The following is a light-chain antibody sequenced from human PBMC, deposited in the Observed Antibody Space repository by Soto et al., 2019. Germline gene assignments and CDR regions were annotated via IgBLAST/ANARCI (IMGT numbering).Light chain of an antibody. V-gene: IGKV1-39*01. Sequence: DIPMTQSPSSLSASVGDIVTITCRASQSISTYLNWYQQKPGKAPKLLIYAASNLQSGVPSRFSGSGSGTDFTLTISSLQPEDFATYYCQQSYITSWTFGQGTKVEIK. CDR1: QSISTY. CDR3: QQSYITSWT. J-gene: IGKJ1*01. CDR2: AAS.